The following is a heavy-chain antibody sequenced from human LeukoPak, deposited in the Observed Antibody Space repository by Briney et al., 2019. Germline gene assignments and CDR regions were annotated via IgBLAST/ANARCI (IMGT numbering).Heavy chain of an antibody. CDR3: VSFYETY. J-gene: IGHJ4*02. CDR1: GNYC. D-gene: IGHD2/OR15-2a*01. V-gene: IGHV3-74*01. CDR2: INSDGSWT. Sequence: GGSLRLSCAASGNYCMHWVRQAPGKGLVWVSHINSDGSWTSYADSVKGRFTISKDNTKNTVYLQMNSLRAEDTAVYYCVSFYETYWGRGTLVTVSS.